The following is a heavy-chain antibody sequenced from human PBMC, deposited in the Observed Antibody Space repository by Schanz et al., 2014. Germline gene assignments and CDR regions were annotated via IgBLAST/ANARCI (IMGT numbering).Heavy chain of an antibody. CDR1: GGSISSEN. V-gene: IGHV4-4*07. J-gene: IGHJ3*02. D-gene: IGHD3-10*01. CDR2: IYNSGKT. Sequence: QVQLQESGPALVKPSETLSLTCTVSGGSISSENWSWIRQPAEKGREWIGRIYNSGKTTYNPSLEGRVGMSVDTSEKQLSLKLRSVSAADTAVYYCARVVLGGDAFDIWGQGTMVTVSS. CDR3: ARVVLGGDAFDI.